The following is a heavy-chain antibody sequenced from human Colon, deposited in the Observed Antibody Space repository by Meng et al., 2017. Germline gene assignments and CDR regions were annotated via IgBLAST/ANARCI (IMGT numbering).Heavy chain of an antibody. V-gene: IGHV3-7*04. CDR3: ARAEQWLAQNH. CDR2: IKEDGSEK. Sequence: GGSLRLSCAASGFTFSSYWMSWVRQPPGKGLEWVDNIKEDGSEKYYVDSVKGRFTISRDNATNSLYLQMNSLRAEDTAVYYCARAEQWLAQNHWGQGTLVTVSS. J-gene: IGHJ5*02. CDR1: GFTFSSYW. D-gene: IGHD6-19*01.